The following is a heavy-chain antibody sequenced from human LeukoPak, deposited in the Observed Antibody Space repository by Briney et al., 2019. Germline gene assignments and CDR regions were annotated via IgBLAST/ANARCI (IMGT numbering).Heavy chain of an antibody. CDR3: AKEAPERGSYAFDM. CDR1: GFIFSSYG. J-gene: IGHJ3*02. CDR2: ISYDGSSH. Sequence: GRSLRLSCAASGFIFSSYGMHWVRQAPGKGLEWVAIISYDGSSHCYADSVKGRFTISRDNSKNTLYLQMNSLRREDTAVYYCAKEAPERGSYAFDMWGQGTMVTVSS. D-gene: IGHD3-16*01. V-gene: IGHV3-30*18.